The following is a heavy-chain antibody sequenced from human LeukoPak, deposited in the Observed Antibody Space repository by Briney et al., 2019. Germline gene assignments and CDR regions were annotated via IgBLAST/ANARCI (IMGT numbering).Heavy chain of an antibody. J-gene: IGHJ6*03. D-gene: IGHD1-7*01. CDR2: IRNDGSNK. Sequence: PGGSLRLSCAVSGFTFSGYGMHWVRQAPGKGLEWVAFIRNDGSNKYYADSVKGRFTISRDNSKNTLYLQMNSLRAEDTAVYYCAKDGVTGTWIYYYYMDVWGKGTTVTVSS. CDR1: GFTFSGYG. CDR3: AKDGVTGTWIYYYYMDV. V-gene: IGHV3-30*02.